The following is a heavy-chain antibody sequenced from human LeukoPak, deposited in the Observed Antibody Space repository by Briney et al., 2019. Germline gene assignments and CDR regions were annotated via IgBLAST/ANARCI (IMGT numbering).Heavy chain of an antibody. Sequence: GGSLRLSCEASGFSFSSYWMSWARQAPGKGLEWVANLKQDGSEKYYVDSVKGRFTISRDNAKSSLYLQMNSLRAEDTAVYYCARGWVKNDFWGQGTLVTVPS. CDR2: LKQDGSEK. D-gene: IGHD2-21*01. CDR1: GFSFSSYW. CDR3: ARGWVKNDF. J-gene: IGHJ4*02. V-gene: IGHV3-7*01.